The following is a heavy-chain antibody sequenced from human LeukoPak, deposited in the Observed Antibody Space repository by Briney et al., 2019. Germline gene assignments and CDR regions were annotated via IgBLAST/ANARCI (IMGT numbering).Heavy chain of an antibody. V-gene: IGHV3-30*03. CDR2: TSYDGGYK. CDR1: GFSFSIYG. CDR3: TIGAYYYGSDSYRGYYFDY. J-gene: IGHJ4*02. D-gene: IGHD3-10*01. Sequence: PGGSLRLSCAASGFSFSIYGMHWVRQAPGKGLEWVAVTSYDGGYKYYADSVKGRFTISRDNSKNTLYLQMNSLKTEDTAVYYCTIGAYYYGSDSYRGYYFDYWGQGTLVTVSS.